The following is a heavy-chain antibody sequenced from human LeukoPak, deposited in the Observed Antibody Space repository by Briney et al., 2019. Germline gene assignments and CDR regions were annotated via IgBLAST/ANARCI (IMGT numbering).Heavy chain of an antibody. CDR2: ITGSGTST. D-gene: IGHD3-9*01. V-gene: IGHV3-23*01. CDR1: GFTFSNYA. Sequence: GASLRLSCVASGFTFSNYAMSWVRQAPGKGLEWVSAITGSGTSTYYADSLKGRFTSSRDNSKNTVFLQMNSLRHEDTAIYYCVIWGDYDVLTGYYVPDYWGQGTLVTVSS. J-gene: IGHJ4*02. CDR3: VIWGDYDVLTGYYVPDY.